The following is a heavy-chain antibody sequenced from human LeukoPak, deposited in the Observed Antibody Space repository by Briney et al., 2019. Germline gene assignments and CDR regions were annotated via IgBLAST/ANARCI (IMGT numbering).Heavy chain of an antibody. V-gene: IGHV4-34*01. J-gene: IGHJ2*01. CDR2: INHSGST. D-gene: IGHD6-19*01. CDR1: GGSFSGYY. CDR3: ARPAGGWYFDL. Sequence: SETLSLTCAVYGGSFSGYYWSWIRQPPGKGLEWIGEINHSGSTNYNPSLKSRVTISVDTSKNQFSLKLSSVTAADTAVYYCARPAGGWYFDLWGRGTLVTVSS.